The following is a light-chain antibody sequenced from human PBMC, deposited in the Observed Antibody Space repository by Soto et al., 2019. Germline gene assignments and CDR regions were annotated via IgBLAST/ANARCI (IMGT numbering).Light chain of an antibody. CDR1: QSVSTN. Sequence: EIVMTQSPATLSVSPGAGATLSCRASQSVSTNLAWYQQKPGQAPRLLIYGASSRATGIPDRFSGSGSGTDFTLTISRLEPEDFAVYYCKQYGSSPLTLGGGTKVDIK. CDR2: GAS. CDR3: KQYGSSPLT. J-gene: IGKJ4*01. V-gene: IGKV3-20*01.